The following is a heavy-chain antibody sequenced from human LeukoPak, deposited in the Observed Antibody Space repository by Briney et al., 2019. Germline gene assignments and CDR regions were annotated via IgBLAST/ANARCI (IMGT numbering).Heavy chain of an antibody. D-gene: IGHD4-11*01. CDR3: ARDYSNYIIDY. CDR1: GGSISTYY. V-gene: IGHV4-59*01. J-gene: IGHJ4*02. Sequence: SETLSLTCTVSGGSISTYYWSWIRQPPGKGLEWIGYVYYSGSTNYNPSLKSRVTISVDTSKNQFSLTLSSVTAADTAVYYCARDYSNYIIDYWGQGTLVTVPS. CDR2: VYYSGST.